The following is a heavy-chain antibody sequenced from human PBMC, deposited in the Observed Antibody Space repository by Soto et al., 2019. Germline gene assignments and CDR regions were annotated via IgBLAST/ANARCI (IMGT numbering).Heavy chain of an antibody. CDR3: AKAPGEWFGEPTSGYGMDV. CDR2: ISGSGGST. Sequence: GGSLRLSCAASGFTFSSYAMSWVRQAPGKGLEWVSAISGSGGSTYYADSVKGRFTISRDNSKNTLYLQMNSLRAEDTAVYYCAKAPGEWFGEPTSGYGMDVWGQGTTVTVSS. J-gene: IGHJ6*02. D-gene: IGHD3-10*01. V-gene: IGHV3-23*01. CDR1: GFTFSSYA.